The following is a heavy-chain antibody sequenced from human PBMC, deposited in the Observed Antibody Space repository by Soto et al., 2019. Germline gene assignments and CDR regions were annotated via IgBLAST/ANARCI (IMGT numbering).Heavy chain of an antibody. CDR1: GFTFSGYA. CDR3: ARAHIGPGMFEY. Sequence: GNLRLFCEASGFTFSGYAMPWVRPAPGKGLEWVAVIWNDASNKYYAESVKGRFTISRDNTKNTMFLQMDSLRAEDTAWYYCARAHIGPGMFEYWGRGNPVTVSA. CDR2: IWNDASNK. D-gene: IGHD1-26*01. V-gene: IGHV3-33*01. J-gene: IGHJ4*02.